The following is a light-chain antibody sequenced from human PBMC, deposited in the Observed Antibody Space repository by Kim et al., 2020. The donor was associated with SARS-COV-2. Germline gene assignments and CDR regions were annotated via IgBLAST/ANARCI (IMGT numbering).Light chain of an antibody. J-gene: IGKJ2*03. Sequence: SPGERATLSCRASQSVRSSYLAWYQHKPGQAPRLLIYGVSSRATGIPDRFSGSGSGTDFTLTISRLEPEDFAVYYCQQYGGSPPYSFGQGTKLEI. CDR3: QQYGGSPPYS. V-gene: IGKV3-20*01. CDR2: GVS. CDR1: QSVRSSY.